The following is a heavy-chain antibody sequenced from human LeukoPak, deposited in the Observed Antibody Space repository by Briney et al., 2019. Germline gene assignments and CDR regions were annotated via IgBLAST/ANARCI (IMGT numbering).Heavy chain of an antibody. J-gene: IGHJ6*04. V-gene: IGHV3-74*01. Sequence: PGGSLRLSCAASGFTFSRYWMHWVRQAPGKGLVWVSRINSGGSSTSYGDSVKGRFTISRDNAKNSLYLQMNSLRAEDTAVYYCAELGITMIGGVWGKGTTVTISS. CDR1: GFTFSRYW. CDR3: AELGITMIGGV. CDR2: INSGGSST. D-gene: IGHD3-10*02.